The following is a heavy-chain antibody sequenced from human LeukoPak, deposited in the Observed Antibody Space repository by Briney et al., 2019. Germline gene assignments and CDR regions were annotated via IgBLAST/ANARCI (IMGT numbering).Heavy chain of an antibody. CDR3: ARGPRGYSGYGLLRFDY. CDR1: GGSISSYY. Sequence: SETLSLTCTVSGGSISSYYWSWIRQPPGKGLEWIGYIYYSGSTNYNPSLKSRVTMSVDTSKNKFSLTLASVTAADTAVYYCARGPRGYSGYGLLRFDYWGQGTLVSVSS. J-gene: IGHJ4*02. CDR2: IYYSGST. V-gene: IGHV4-59*01. D-gene: IGHD5-12*01.